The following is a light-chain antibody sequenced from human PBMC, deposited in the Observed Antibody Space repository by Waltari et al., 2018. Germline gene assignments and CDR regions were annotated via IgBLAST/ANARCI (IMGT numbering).Light chain of an antibody. J-gene: IGLJ1*01. CDR2: DVT. CDR3: CSYADNNIYV. CDR1: DSDVGGYEY. V-gene: IGLV2-11*01. Sequence: SPGQSVTISCTGTDSDVGGYEYVSWYQHHPGKAPKLLIYDVTKRPSGVPDRFSGSKSGNTASLTISGLHGEDEADYYCCSYADNNIYVFGTGTNVAVL.